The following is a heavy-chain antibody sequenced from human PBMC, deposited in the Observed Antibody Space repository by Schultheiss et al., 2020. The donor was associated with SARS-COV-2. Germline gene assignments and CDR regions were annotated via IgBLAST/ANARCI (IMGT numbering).Heavy chain of an antibody. Sequence: SQTLSLTCAVYGGSFSGYYWSWIRQPPGKGLEWIGEINHSGSTNYNPSLKSRVTTSVDTSKNQFSLKLNSVTAADTAVYYCARDGHSSSWYVPFDYWGQGTLVTVSS. CDR3: ARDGHSSSWYVPFDY. D-gene: IGHD6-13*01. CDR1: GGSFSGYY. CDR2: INHSGST. V-gene: IGHV4-34*01. J-gene: IGHJ4*02.